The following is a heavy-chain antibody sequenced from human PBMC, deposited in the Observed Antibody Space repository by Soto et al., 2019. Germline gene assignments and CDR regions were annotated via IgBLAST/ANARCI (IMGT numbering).Heavy chain of an antibody. CDR2: ISAHTGNS. D-gene: IGHD2-8*01. CDR3: ASAFFYGVTSHTFDAFDF. J-gene: IGHJ3*01. CDR1: GYTFSSSA. V-gene: IGHV1-18*01. Sequence: QVQLVQSGPEVQKHGASVKVSCLASGYTFSSSAITWVRQAPGQGLEWMGWISAHTGNSDYAQKLQGRVTMTIDTATSTAYMELRSLRPDDTAVYYCASAFFYGVTSHTFDAFDFWGQGPTVTVYS.